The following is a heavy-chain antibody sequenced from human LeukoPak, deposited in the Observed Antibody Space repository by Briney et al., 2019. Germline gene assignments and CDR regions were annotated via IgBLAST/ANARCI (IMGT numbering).Heavy chain of an antibody. CDR3: ARWSGSYFDY. V-gene: IGHV4-39*01. CDR2: IYYSGST. Sequence: WKTLSLTCTVSGGSISSSSYYWGWIRQPPGKGLEWIGSIYYSGSTYYNPSLKSRVTMSVGTSKNQFSLKLSSVTAADTAVYYCARWSGSYFDYWGQGTLVTVSS. J-gene: IGHJ4*02. CDR1: GGSISSSSYY. D-gene: IGHD1-26*01.